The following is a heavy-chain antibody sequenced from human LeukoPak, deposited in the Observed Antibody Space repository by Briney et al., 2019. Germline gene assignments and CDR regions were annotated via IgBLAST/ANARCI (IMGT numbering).Heavy chain of an antibody. CDR3: AKVETYYYDSSGEDY. V-gene: IGHV3-30*18. CDR2: ISYDGSNK. D-gene: IGHD3-22*01. Sequence: GRSLRLSCAASGFTFSSYGMHWVRQAPGKGLEWVAVISYDGSNKYYADSVKGRFTISRDNSKNTLYLQMNSLRAEDTAAYYCAKVETYYYDSSGEDYWGQGTLVTVSS. CDR1: GFTFSSYG. J-gene: IGHJ4*02.